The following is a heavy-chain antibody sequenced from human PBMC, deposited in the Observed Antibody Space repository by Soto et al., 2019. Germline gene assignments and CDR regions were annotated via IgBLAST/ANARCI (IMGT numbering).Heavy chain of an antibody. CDR3: ARVAVAGTLQIYYYYGMDV. Sequence: SQTLSLTCAISGDSVSSNSAAWNWIRQSPSRGLEWLGRTYYRSKWYNDYAVSVKSRITINPDTSKNQFSLQLNSVTPEDTAVYYCARVAVAGTLQIYYYYGMDVWGQGTTVTVSS. J-gene: IGHJ6*02. V-gene: IGHV6-1*01. D-gene: IGHD6-19*01. CDR2: TYYRSKWYN. CDR1: GDSVSSNSAA.